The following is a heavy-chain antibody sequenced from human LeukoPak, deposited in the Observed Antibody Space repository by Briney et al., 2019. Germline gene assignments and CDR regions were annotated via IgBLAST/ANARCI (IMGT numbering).Heavy chain of an antibody. J-gene: IGHJ6*02. CDR1: GFTFTDYC. V-gene: IGHV1-2*02. CDR2: INPNSGDT. CDR3: ARAATSLPNFSYFGMDV. D-gene: IGHD5-24*01. Sequence: ASVKVSCKASGFTFTDYCIHWVRQAPGQGLEWMGWINPNSGDTNYAQKFQGRVTMTRDTSINTAYMELSRLRSGDTAVYYSARAATSLPNFSYFGMDVWGQGSTVTVPS.